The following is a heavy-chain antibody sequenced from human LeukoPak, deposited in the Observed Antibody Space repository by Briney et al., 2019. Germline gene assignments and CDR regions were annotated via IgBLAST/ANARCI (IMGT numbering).Heavy chain of an antibody. Sequence: GGSLRLSCAASGFTFSSYGMHWVRQAPGKGLEWVAVIWYDGSNKYYADSVKGRFTISRDNSKNTLYLQTNSLRAEDTAVYYCAKVKEQLATYYYYMDVWGKGTTVTVSS. J-gene: IGHJ6*03. CDR3: AKVKEQLATYYYYMDV. D-gene: IGHD6-13*01. CDR1: GFTFSSYG. CDR2: IWYDGSNK. V-gene: IGHV3-33*06.